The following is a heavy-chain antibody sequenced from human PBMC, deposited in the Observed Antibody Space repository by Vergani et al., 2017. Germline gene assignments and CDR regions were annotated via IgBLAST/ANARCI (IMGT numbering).Heavy chain of an antibody. CDR3: ARGRRVYAMGYXFDY. Sequence: QVQLQQWGAGLLKPSETLSLTCAVYGGSFSGYYWSWIRQPPGKGLEWIGEINHSGSTNYNPSLKSRVTISVDTSKNQFSLKLSSGTAADTAVYYCARGRRVYAMGYXFDYWGQGTLVTVSS. D-gene: IGHD2-8*01. CDR2: INHSGST. CDR1: GGSFSGYY. V-gene: IGHV4-34*01. J-gene: IGHJ4*02.